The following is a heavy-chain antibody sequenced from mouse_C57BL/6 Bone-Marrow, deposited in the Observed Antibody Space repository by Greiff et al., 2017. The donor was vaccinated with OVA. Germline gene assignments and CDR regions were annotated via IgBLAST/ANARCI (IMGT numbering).Heavy chain of an antibody. Sequence: QVQLKQSGAELVRPGASVTLSCKASGYTFTDYEMHWVKQTPVHGLEWIGAIDPETGGTAYNQKFKGKAILTADKSSSTAYMELRSLTSEDSAVYYCTREGGQLRLRAWFAYWGQGTLVTVSA. CDR3: TREGGQLRLRAWFAY. V-gene: IGHV1-15*01. CDR1: GYTFTDYE. CDR2: IDPETGGT. J-gene: IGHJ3*01. D-gene: IGHD3-2*02.